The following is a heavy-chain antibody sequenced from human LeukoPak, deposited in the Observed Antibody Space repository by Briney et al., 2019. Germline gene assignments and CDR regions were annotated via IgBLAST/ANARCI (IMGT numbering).Heavy chain of an antibody. CDR2: IYYSGST. J-gene: IGHJ4*02. V-gene: IGHV4-39*01. D-gene: IGHD3-10*01. Sequence: PSETLSLTCTVSGGSISSSSYYWGWIRQPPGKGLEWIGSIYYSGSTYYNPSLKSRVTIPVDTSKNQFSLKLSSVTAADTAVYYCARRMVRGTIDYWGQGTLVTVSS. CDR1: GGSISSSSYY. CDR3: ARRMVRGTIDY.